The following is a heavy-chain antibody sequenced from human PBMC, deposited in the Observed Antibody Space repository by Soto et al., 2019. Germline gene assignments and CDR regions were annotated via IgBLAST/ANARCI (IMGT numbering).Heavy chain of an antibody. J-gene: IGHJ4*02. CDR3: AGGRDNRKWPNFDS. CDR1: GGTFSIYT. D-gene: IGHD5-12*01. Sequence: QVQLVQSGSEVKKPGSSVRVSCKTSGGTFSIYTISWVRQAPGQGLEWMGRVLPFLDITSYSQRFQGRVTITADRSTATAYMGVSSLRSKETAVYYCAGGRDNRKWPNFDSWGQGTLVTAPS. CDR2: VLPFLDIT. V-gene: IGHV1-69*02.